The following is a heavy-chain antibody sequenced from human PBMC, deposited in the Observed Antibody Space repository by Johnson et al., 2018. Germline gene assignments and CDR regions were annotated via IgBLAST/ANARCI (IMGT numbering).Heavy chain of an antibody. J-gene: IGHJ6*03. Sequence: QVQLQESGPGLVKPSETLSLTCTVSGGSISSYYWSWIRQPPGKGLEWIGYIYYSGSTNYNPSLKSRVTISVDTSKNQFSLKLSSVTAADTAVYYCARGTRRVKYYYGSPGPGYMDVWGKGTPVTVSS. D-gene: IGHD3-10*01. CDR1: GGSISSYY. CDR2: IYYSGST. V-gene: IGHV4-59*01. CDR3: ARGTRRVKYYYGSPGPGYMDV.